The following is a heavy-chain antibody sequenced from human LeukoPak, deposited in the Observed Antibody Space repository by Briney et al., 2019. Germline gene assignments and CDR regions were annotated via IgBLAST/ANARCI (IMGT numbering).Heavy chain of an antibody. Sequence: ASVRVSFKASGYTFTNYYMHWVRQAPGHGLEWIEWINPNRGDTNYAQKFQGRVTMTRDTSISTAFMELTRLTSDDTAVYYCTRDLLGFATTPLSDWGQGTLVTVSS. CDR3: TRDLLGFATTPLSD. CDR2: INPNRGDT. V-gene: IGHV1-2*02. CDR1: GYTFTNYY. J-gene: IGHJ4*02. D-gene: IGHD4-17*01.